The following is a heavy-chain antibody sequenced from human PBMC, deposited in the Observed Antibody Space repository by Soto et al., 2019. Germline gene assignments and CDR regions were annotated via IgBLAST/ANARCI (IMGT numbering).Heavy chain of an antibody. V-gene: IGHV1-24*01. CDR3: ATDRSKFNRKERAFDY. CDR1: GYTLTELS. Sequence: ASVKVSCKXSGYTLTELSMHWVRQAPGKGLEWMGGFDPEDGETIYAQKFQGRVTMTEDTSTDTAYMELSSLRSEDTAVYYCATDRSKFNRKERAFDYWGQGTLVTVSS. D-gene: IGHD6-6*01. CDR2: FDPEDGET. J-gene: IGHJ4*02.